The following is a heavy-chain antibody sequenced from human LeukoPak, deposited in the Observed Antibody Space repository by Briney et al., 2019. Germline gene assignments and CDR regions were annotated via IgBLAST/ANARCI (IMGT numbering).Heavy chain of an antibody. V-gene: IGHV4-61*02. CDR2: IYTSGST. CDR3: ARGAYYDFWSGYYGNWVDP. CDR1: GGSISSGSYY. J-gene: IGHJ5*02. Sequence: SETLSLTCTVSGGSISSGSYYWSWIRQPAGKGLEWIGRIYTSGSTNYNPSLKSRVTISVDTSKNQFSLKLSSVTAADTAVYYCARGAYYDFWSGYYGNWVDPWGQGTLVTVSS. D-gene: IGHD3-3*01.